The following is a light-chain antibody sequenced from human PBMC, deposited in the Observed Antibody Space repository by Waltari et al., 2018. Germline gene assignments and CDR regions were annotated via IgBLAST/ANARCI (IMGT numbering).Light chain of an antibody. V-gene: IGKV3-11*01. CDR1: QSVSSY. Sequence: EIVLTQSPATLSLSPGASAPLSCRASQSVSSYLAWSQQKPGQAPRLLIYDASNRATGIPARFSGSGSGTDFTLTISSLGPEDFAVYYCQQRSNWPLTFGGGTKVEIK. CDR3: QQRSNWPLT. J-gene: IGKJ4*01. CDR2: DAS.